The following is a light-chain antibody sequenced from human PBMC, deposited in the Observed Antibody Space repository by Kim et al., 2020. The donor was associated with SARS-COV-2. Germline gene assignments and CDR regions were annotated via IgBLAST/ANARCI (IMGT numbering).Light chain of an antibody. CDR1: SSAVGYNY. J-gene: IGLJ2*01. V-gene: IGLV2-14*03. Sequence: QSALTQPASVSGSPGQSITISCTGISSAVGYNYVSWYQQHPGKAPKLMIYDVNNRPSGVSNRFSGSKSGNTASLTISGLQAEDEADYYCSSYTTNSPSFGGGTQLTVL. CDR3: SSYTTNSPS. CDR2: DVN.